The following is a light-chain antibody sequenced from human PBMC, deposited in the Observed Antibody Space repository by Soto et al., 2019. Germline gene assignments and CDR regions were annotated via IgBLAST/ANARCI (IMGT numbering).Light chain of an antibody. CDR1: QSVSNS. CDR2: AAS. V-gene: IGKV1-39*01. CDR3: QEYYSTPTWT. Sequence: DIQMTQSPSSLSASVGDRVTIAFRSGQSVSNSLNWYRQNPGKAPELLIYAASTVQDGVPSRFSGSGSGTDFTLTISSLQPEDFATYYCQEYYSTPTWTFGQGTKVDIK. J-gene: IGKJ1*01.